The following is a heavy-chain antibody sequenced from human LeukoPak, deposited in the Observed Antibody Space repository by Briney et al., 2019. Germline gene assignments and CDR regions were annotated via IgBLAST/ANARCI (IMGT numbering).Heavy chain of an antibody. CDR1: GFTFSSYS. CDR2: ISSSSSYI. J-gene: IGHJ4*02. V-gene: IGHV3-21*01. CDR3: ASSLSSFGYRDFDY. Sequence: GGSLRLSCAASGFTFSSYSMNWVRQAPGKGLEWVSSISSSSSYIYYADSVKGRFTISRDNAKNTLYLQMNSLRAEDTAIYHCASSLSSFGYRDFDYWGQGTLVTVSS. D-gene: IGHD3-16*02.